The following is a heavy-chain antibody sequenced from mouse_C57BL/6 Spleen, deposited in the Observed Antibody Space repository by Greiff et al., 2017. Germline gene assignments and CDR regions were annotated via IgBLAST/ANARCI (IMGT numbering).Heavy chain of an antibody. CDR2: ISSGSSTI. CDR3: ARFDY. V-gene: IGHV5-17*01. J-gene: IGHJ2*01. CDR1: GFTFSDYG. Sequence: EVKLQESGGGLVKPGGSLKLSCAASGFTFSDYGMHWVRQAPEKGLEWVAYISSGSSTIYYADTVKGRFTISRDNAKNTLFLQMTSLRSEDTAMYYCARFDYWRQGTTLTVSS.